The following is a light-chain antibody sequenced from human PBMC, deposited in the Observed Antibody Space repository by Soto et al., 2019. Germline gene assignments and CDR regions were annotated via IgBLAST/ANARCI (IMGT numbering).Light chain of an antibody. Sequence: QSALTQPASVSGSPGQSITISCTGTSSDVGGYNYVSWYQQHPGKAPKLMIYDVSNRPSGVSNRFSGSKSGNTASLTISGLQAADEADYYCSSSTSSSTLLYVFGTGTKVTVL. CDR2: DVS. J-gene: IGLJ1*01. CDR1: SSDVGGYNY. CDR3: SSSTSSSTLLYV. V-gene: IGLV2-14*01.